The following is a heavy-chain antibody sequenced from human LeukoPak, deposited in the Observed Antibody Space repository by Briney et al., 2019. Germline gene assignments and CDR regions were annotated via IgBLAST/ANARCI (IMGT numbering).Heavy chain of an antibody. CDR1: GVTFSSYA. CDR3: ARDYYGSSSFDY. Sequence: PGGSLRLSCAASGVTFSSYAMHGVRQARGKGLEWVAVISYDGSNKYYADSVKGGFTISRDDSKNTLYLQMNSLRAEDTAVYYCARDYYGSSSFDYWGQGALVTVSS. J-gene: IGHJ4*02. D-gene: IGHD3-10*01. CDR2: ISYDGSNK. V-gene: IGHV3-30-3*01.